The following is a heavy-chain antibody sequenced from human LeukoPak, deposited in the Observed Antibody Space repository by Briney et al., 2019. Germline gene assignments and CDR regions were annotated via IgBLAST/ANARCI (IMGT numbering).Heavy chain of an antibody. CDR1: GITFSSFG. CDR3: ANRDCSGGSCYPNH. V-gene: IGHV3-33*06. D-gene: IGHD2-15*01. Sequence: GGSLRLSCAASGITFSSFGVHWVRQAPGKGLEWVAVIWNDGSNTYYADSVRGRFTISRDNSKNTLYLQMNSLRAEDTAVYYCANRDCSGGSCYPNHWGQGTLVTVSS. J-gene: IGHJ4*02. CDR2: IWNDGSNT.